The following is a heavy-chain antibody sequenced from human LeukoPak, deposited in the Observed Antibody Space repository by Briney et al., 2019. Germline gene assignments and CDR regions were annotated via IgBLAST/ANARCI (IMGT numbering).Heavy chain of an antibody. V-gene: IGHV3-7*01. D-gene: IGHD3-22*01. J-gene: IGHJ4*02. Sequence: GGSLRLSCAASGFTFSRYWMTWVRQAPGKGLEWVANIKQDGSEKYYMDSMKGRFTISRDNAKNTLYLQMNSLRAEDTAVYYCARAADSSGYYDYWGQGTLVTVSS. CDR3: ARAADSSGYYDY. CDR1: GFTFSRYW. CDR2: IKQDGSEK.